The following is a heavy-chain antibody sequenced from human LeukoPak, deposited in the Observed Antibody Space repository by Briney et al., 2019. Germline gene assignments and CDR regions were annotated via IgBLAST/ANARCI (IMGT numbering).Heavy chain of an antibody. CDR3: ARDRYYYDSSGYYGY. Sequence: GGSLRLSCAASGFTFSTYWMSWVRQAPGKGLEWVSYISSSGSTIYYADSVKGRFTISRDNAKNSLYLQMNSLRAEDTAVYYCARDRYYYDSSGYYGYWGQGTLVTVSS. D-gene: IGHD3-22*01. CDR1: GFTFSTYW. CDR2: ISSSGSTI. J-gene: IGHJ4*02. V-gene: IGHV3-48*04.